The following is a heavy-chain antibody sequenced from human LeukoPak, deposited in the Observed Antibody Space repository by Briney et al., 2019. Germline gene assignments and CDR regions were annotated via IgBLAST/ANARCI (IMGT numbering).Heavy chain of an antibody. Sequence: GGSLRLSCAASGFTFSTYAMSWVRQVPGKGLEWVSGISNTTGFTYYADSVKGRFTISRDNSKNTLYLQLNSLRAEDTAVYYCAKSNYYCSDSCQPDDAFDVWGQGTMVTVSS. CDR2: ISNTTGFT. J-gene: IGHJ3*01. CDR1: GFTFSTYA. V-gene: IGHV3-23*01. D-gene: IGHD2-15*01. CDR3: AKSNYYCSDSCQPDDAFDV.